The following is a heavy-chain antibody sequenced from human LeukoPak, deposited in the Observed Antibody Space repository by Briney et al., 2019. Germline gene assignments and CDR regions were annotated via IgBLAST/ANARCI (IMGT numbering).Heavy chain of an antibody. CDR2: IIPIFGTA. J-gene: IGHJ2*01. CDR3: ASKDIVVVPAATPRDWYFDL. CDR1: GGTFSSYA. V-gene: IGHV1-69*13. D-gene: IGHD2-2*01. Sequence: SVKVSCKASGGTFSSYAISWVRQAPGQGLEWMGGIIPIFGTANYAQKFQGRVTITADESTSTAYMELSSLRSEDTAVYYCASKDIVVVPAATPRDWYFDLWGRGTLVTVSS.